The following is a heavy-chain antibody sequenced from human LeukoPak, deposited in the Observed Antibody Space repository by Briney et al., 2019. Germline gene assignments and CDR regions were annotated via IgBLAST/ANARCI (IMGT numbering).Heavy chain of an antibody. CDR2: ISGSGGST. Sequence: PGGSLRLSCAASGFTFRSYAMSWVRQAPGKGLEWVSAISGSGGSTYYADSVKGRFTISRDNSKNTLYLQMNSLRAEDTAVYYCAKPLYGSGSYPLHFDYWGQGTLVTVSS. CDR3: AKPLYGSGSYPLHFDY. CDR1: GFTFRSYA. V-gene: IGHV3-23*01. D-gene: IGHD3-10*01. J-gene: IGHJ4*02.